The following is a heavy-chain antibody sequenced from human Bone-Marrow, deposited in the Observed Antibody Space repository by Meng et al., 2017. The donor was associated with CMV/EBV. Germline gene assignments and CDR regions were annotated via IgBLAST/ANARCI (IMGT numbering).Heavy chain of an antibody. Sequence: SGFTLSSYAMSWDGQAPGKGLEWVSTVAISGDRTFYADSVKGRFTVSRDNSKNTLYLQMNSLRAEDTAVYYCAKDPPGDGVCCLFDYWGQGTLVTVSS. V-gene: IGHV3-23*01. J-gene: IGHJ4*02. CDR2: VAISGDRT. D-gene: IGHD2-8*01. CDR3: AKDPPGDGVCCLFDY. CDR1: GFTLSSYA.